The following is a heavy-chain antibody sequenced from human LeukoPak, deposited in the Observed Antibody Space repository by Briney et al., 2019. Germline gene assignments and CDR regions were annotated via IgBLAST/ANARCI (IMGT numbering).Heavy chain of an antibody. Sequence: PSETLSLACTVSAGSISSGSYYWGWIRQLPGKGLEWIGSIYYSGSTYYNPSLKSRVTISVDTSKNQFSLKLSSVTAADTAVYYCARAYSSGWYGGFSHLSYDYWGQGTLVTVSS. J-gene: IGHJ4*02. CDR1: AGSISSGSYY. CDR2: IYYSGST. CDR3: ARAYSSGWYGGFSHLSYDY. D-gene: IGHD6-19*01. V-gene: IGHV4-39*01.